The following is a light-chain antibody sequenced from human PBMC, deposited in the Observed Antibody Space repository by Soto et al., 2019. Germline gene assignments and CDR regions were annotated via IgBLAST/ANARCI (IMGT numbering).Light chain of an antibody. CDR3: QYLNTFSPIT. V-gene: IGKV1-9*01. J-gene: IGKJ4*01. CDR1: QDIRNF. Sequence: DIRLTQSPSFLSASLGDRVTITCRASQDIRNFLAWYQQHPGTAPKLLIYSASSPHSGVSSRFSAAGSGTEFTLTITSLQPEDSATYFCQYLNTFSPITFGAGTNVEI. CDR2: SAS.